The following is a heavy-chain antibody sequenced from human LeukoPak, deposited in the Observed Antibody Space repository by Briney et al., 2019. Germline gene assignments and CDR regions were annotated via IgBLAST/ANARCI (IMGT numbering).Heavy chain of an antibody. Sequence: ASVKVFCKASGYTFTSYGISWVRQAPGQGLEWMGWISAYNGNTNYAQKLQGRVTMTTDTSTSTAYMELRSLRSDDTAVYYCARDFSVAAGLSYYYYYGMDVWGKGTTVTVSS. V-gene: IGHV1-18*04. CDR2: ISAYNGNT. D-gene: IGHD6-13*01. CDR1: GYTFTSYG. CDR3: ARDFSVAAGLSYYYYYGMDV. J-gene: IGHJ6*04.